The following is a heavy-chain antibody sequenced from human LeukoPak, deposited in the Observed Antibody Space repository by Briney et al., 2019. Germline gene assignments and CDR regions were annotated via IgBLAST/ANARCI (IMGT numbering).Heavy chain of an antibody. D-gene: IGHD6-19*01. Sequence: SETLSLTCAVYGGSFSGYYWSWIRQPPGKGLEWIGEINHSGSTNYNPSLKSRVTISVDTSKNQFSLKLSSVTAADTAVYYCAREIIRVSNGRFDYWGQGTLVTVSS. CDR1: GGSFSGYY. J-gene: IGHJ4*02. CDR3: AREIIRVSNGRFDY. CDR2: INHSGST. V-gene: IGHV4-34*01.